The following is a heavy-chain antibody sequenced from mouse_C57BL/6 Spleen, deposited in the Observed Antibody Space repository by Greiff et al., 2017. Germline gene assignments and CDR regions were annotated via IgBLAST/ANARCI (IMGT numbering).Heavy chain of an antibody. V-gene: IGHV1-72*01. CDR3: ARRDSSGYRYFDV. CDR2: IDPNSGGT. J-gene: IGHJ1*03. Sequence: QVQLKQPGAELVKPGASVKLSCKASGYTFTSYWMHWVKQRPGRGLEWIGRIDPNSGGTKYNEKFKSKATLTVDKPSSTAYMQLSSLTSEDSAVYYCARRDSSGYRYFDVWGTGTTVTVSS. D-gene: IGHD3-2*02. CDR1: GYTFTSYW.